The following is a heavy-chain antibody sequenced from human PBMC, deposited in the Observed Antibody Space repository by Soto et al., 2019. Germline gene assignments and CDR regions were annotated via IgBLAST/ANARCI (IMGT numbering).Heavy chain of an antibody. D-gene: IGHD1-1*01. CDR3: VRMNADTYSHYYAMDV. CDR2: IFSDAER. V-gene: IGHV2-26*03. J-gene: IGHJ6*02. Sequence: ESCPTLMNPTETLTLTCTISGFSLSKGRMGVSWIRQSPGKALEWLAHIFSDAERSYSSSMQSRLTISTDTSGTQVVLSMTNMDPVDTGTYFCVRMNADTYSHYYAMDVWGQGTTVTVSS. CDR1: GFSLSKGRMG.